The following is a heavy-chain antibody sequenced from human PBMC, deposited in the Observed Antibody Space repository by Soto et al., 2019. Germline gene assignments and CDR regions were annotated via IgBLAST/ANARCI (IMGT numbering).Heavy chain of an antibody. CDR3: AGTTVTTWGPTGQRIDY. Sequence: QVQLQQWGAGLLKPSETLSLTCAVYVGSFSGYYWSWIRQPPGKGLEWIGEINHSGSTNYNPSLKSRVTISVDTSKNQFSLKLRSVTAADTAVYYCAGTTVTTWGPTGQRIDYWGQGTLVTVSS. CDR1: VGSFSGYY. D-gene: IGHD4-17*01. J-gene: IGHJ4*02. V-gene: IGHV4-34*01. CDR2: INHSGST.